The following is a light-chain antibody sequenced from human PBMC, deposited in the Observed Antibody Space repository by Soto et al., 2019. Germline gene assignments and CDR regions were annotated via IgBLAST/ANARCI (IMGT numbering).Light chain of an antibody. V-gene: IGKV1-5*01. J-gene: IGKJ1*01. CDR3: QQYNGYSRT. Sequence: DIQMTQSPSTLSASVGDRVTITCRASQSISSWLAWYQQKPGKAPYLLISDVSSLERGVPSRFSGSGSGTEFTLTISSMQPDDFATVYCQQYNGYSRTFGQGTKVDIK. CDR1: QSISSW. CDR2: DVS.